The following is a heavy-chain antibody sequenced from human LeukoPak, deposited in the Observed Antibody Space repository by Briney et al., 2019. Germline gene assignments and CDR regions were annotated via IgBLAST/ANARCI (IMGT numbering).Heavy chain of an antibody. J-gene: IGHJ5*02. CDR2: INPNSGGT. CDR1: GYIFTDYY. CDR3: ARMCSSTSCYGGFDP. D-gene: IGHD2-2*01. V-gene: IGHV1-2*06. Sequence: ASVKVSCKASGYIFTDYYMHWVRQAPGQGLEWMGRINPNSGGTNYAQKFQGRVTMTRDTSISTAYMELSRLRSDDTAVYYCARMCSSTSCYGGFDPWGQGTLVTVSS.